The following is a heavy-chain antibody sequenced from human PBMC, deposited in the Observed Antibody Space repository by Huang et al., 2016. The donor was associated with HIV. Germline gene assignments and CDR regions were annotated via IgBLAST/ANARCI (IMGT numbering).Heavy chain of an antibody. D-gene: IGHD2-15*01. CDR2: MNPDNGNT. CDR3: ARSLRYCIGAFCTHYAMDV. CDR1: GYPLIPYD. J-gene: IGHJ6*02. Sequence: VQLVQSGAEVRKPVASVTLSCKASGYPLIPYDISWVRQAAGQGLEWRGCMNPDNGNTGYEQKFQGGFIMTRNTSINTVYMEVSSPRSEDAALYYCARSLRYCIGAFCTHYAMDVWGQGTTVTVSS. V-gene: IGHV1-8*01.